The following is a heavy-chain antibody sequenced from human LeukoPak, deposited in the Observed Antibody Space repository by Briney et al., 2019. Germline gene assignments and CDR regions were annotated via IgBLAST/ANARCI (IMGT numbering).Heavy chain of an antibody. CDR1: GYTFTDYF. CDR2: IDPHSGGT. Sequence: ASVKVSCKASGYTFTDYFMHWVRQAPGQGLEWMGWIDPHSGGTNYAQKFQGRITMTRDTSIRTEYMEVSGLGSGNTAVYYCARGYTGPSGHGFDIWGQGTMVTVSS. CDR3: ARGYTGPSGHGFDI. D-gene: IGHD5-12*01. J-gene: IGHJ3*02. V-gene: IGHV1-2*02.